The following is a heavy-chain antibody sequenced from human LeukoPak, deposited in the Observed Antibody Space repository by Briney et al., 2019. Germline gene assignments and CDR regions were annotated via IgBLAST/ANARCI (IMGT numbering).Heavy chain of an antibody. Sequence: GESLKISCKGSGYSFSSYWIGWVRQMPGKGLEWMGIIFPADSDTRYSPSFQGQVAISADRSISTAYLQWSSLKASDTAMYYCARGLGGSYYVFDYWGQGTLVTVSS. CDR1: GYSFSSYW. J-gene: IGHJ4*02. D-gene: IGHD1-26*01. CDR2: IFPADSDT. V-gene: IGHV5-51*01. CDR3: ARGLGGSYYVFDY.